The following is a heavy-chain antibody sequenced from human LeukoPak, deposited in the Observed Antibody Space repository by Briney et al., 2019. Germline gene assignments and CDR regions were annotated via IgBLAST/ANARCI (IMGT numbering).Heavy chain of an antibody. V-gene: IGHV3-21*01. CDR3: ARGSHFIAAEGDNFDY. CDR1: GFSFSSYS. Sequence: GGSLRLSCAASGFSFSSYSMNWVRQAPGKGLEWVSFISTSSSYIYYADSVKGRFTISRDKSKNTLYLQMNSLRPEDTAVYYCARGSHFIAAEGDNFDYWGQGSLVSVSS. CDR2: ISTSSSYI. J-gene: IGHJ4*02. D-gene: IGHD6-25*01.